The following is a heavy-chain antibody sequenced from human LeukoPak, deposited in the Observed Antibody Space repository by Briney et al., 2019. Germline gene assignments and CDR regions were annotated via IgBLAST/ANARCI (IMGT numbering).Heavy chain of an antibody. CDR3: ARGRHYYDSSGYYWSWYFDL. D-gene: IGHD3-22*01. CDR2: IYYSGST. Sequence: SETLSLTCTVSGGSISSYYWSWIRQPPGKGLEWIGYIYYSGSTNYNPSLKSRVTISVDTSKNQFSLKLSSVTAADTAVYYCARGRHYYDSSGYYWSWYFDLWGRGTLVTVSS. CDR1: GGSISSYY. J-gene: IGHJ2*01. V-gene: IGHV4-59*01.